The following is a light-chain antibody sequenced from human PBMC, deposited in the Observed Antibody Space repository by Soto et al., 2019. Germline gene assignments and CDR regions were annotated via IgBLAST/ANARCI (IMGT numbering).Light chain of an antibody. Sequence: ENVLTQSPVTLSLSPGERATLSCRASQSISVYLAWYQQKPGQAPRLLIYDGSNRATGIPARFSGSGSGTDFTLTINSLQSEDFAVYYCQRYNNWPLTFGGGTKV. CDR2: DGS. V-gene: IGKV3-11*01. J-gene: IGKJ4*01. CDR1: QSISVY. CDR3: QRYNNWPLT.